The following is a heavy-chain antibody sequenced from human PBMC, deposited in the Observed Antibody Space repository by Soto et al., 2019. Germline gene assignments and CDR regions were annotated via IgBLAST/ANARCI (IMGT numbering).Heavy chain of an antibody. CDR2: INPNSGGT. CDR3: ARVGIAARLYYYGMDV. Sequence: ASVKVSCKASGYTFTGYYMHWVRQAPGQGLEWMGWINPNSGGTNYAQKFQGRVTMTRDTSISTAYMELSGLRSDDTAVYYCARVGIAARLYYYGMDVWGQGTTVTVSS. V-gene: IGHV1-2*02. D-gene: IGHD6-6*01. J-gene: IGHJ6*02. CDR1: GYTFTGYY.